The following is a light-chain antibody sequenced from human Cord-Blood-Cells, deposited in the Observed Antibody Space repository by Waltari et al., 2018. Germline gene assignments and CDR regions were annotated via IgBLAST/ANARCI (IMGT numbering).Light chain of an antibody. CDR2: DVS. Sequence: QSALTQPASVSGSPGQSPTISCTGTSSDVGGYNYVSWYQQHPGKAPKLMIYDVSKRPSGVSNRFSGSKSGNTASLTISGLQAEDEADYYCSSYTSSSTGVFGGGTKLTVL. CDR3: SSYTSSSTGV. V-gene: IGLV2-14*01. CDR1: SSDVGGYNY. J-gene: IGLJ2*01.